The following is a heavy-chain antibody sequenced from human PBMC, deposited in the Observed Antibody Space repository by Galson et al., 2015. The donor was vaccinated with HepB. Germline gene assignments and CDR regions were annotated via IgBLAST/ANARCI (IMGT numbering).Heavy chain of an antibody. Sequence: SLRLSCAASGFTFSSYGMHWVRQAPGKGLEWVAVIWYDGSNKYYADSVKGRFTISRDNSKNTLYLQMNSLRAEDTAVYYCARAPYCYDAFDIWGQGTMVTVSS. V-gene: IGHV3-33*01. CDR3: ARAPYCYDAFDI. CDR2: IWYDGSNK. D-gene: IGHD1-26*01. J-gene: IGHJ3*02. CDR1: GFTFSSYG.